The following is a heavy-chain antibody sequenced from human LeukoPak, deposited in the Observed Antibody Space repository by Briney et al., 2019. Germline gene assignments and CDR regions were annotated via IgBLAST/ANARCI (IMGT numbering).Heavy chain of an antibody. CDR3: ARGYDYGDYPFDY. Sequence: PSETLSLTCTVSGGSISSYYWSWIRQPPGKGLEWIGYIHYSGSTNYNPSLKSRVTISTDTSKNQFSLKLNSVTAADTAVYYCARGYDYGDYPFDYGGQGALVTVSS. D-gene: IGHD4-17*01. CDR2: IHYSGST. CDR1: GGSISSYY. V-gene: IGHV4-59*01. J-gene: IGHJ4*02.